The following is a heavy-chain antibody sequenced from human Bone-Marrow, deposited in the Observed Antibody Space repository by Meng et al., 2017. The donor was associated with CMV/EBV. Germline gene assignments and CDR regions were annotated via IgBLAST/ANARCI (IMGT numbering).Heavy chain of an antibody. CDR3: AKDTPIHDSSGSTPYFDY. J-gene: IGHJ4*02. V-gene: IGHV3-23*03. CDR1: GFTFDDYA. D-gene: IGHD3-22*01. CDR2: IYSGGSST. Sequence: GESLKISCAASGFTFDDYAMHWVRQAPGKGLEWVSVIYSGGSSTYYADSVKGRFTISRDNSKNTLYLQMNSLRAEDTAVYYCAKDTPIHDSSGSTPYFDYWGQGTLVTVSS.